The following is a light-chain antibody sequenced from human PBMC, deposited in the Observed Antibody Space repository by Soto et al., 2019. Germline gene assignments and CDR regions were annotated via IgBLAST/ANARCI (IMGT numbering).Light chain of an antibody. CDR3: QQYNRYSLT. Sequence: IQLTQSPSSLSASVGDRVTITCRASQGISSYLAWYQQKPGKAPKLLIYAASTLQSGVPSRFSGSGSGTDFTLTISSLQPEDFATYYCQQYNRYSLTFGQGTRLEIK. CDR1: QGISSY. J-gene: IGKJ5*01. V-gene: IGKV1-9*01. CDR2: AAS.